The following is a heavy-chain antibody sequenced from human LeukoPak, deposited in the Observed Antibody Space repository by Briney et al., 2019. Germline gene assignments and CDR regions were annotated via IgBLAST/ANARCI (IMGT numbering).Heavy chain of an antibody. Sequence: SETLSPTCAVSGYSISSGYYWGWIRQPPGKGLEWIGSIYHSGSTYYNPSLKSRVTISVDTSKNQFSLKLSSVTAADTAVYYCHGLSMVRGVIQDYWGQGTLVTVSS. CDR3: HGLSMVRGVIQDY. V-gene: IGHV4-38-2*01. J-gene: IGHJ4*02. D-gene: IGHD3-10*01. CDR1: GYSISSGYY. CDR2: IYHSGST.